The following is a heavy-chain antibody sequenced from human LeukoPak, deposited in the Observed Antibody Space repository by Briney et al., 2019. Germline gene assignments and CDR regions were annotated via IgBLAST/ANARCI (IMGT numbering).Heavy chain of an antibody. Sequence: ASVKVSCKASGHTFNTYYMHWVRHAPGQGLEWMGIINPSDGDRRYAQKFQGRVTMTRDTSTTTVYMELNSLTSEDTAVYYCARAGLGDFDSSGYHFDSWGQGTLVTVSS. CDR1: GHTFNTYY. D-gene: IGHD3-22*01. J-gene: IGHJ4*02. V-gene: IGHV1-46*02. CDR2: INPSDGDR. CDR3: ARAGLGDFDSSGYHFDS.